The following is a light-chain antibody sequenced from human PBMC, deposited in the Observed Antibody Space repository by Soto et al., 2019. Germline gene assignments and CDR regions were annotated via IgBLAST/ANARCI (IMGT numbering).Light chain of an antibody. J-gene: IGKJ1*01. CDR1: QSLLHSNGNIY. CDR2: VGS. V-gene: IGKV2-28*01. CDR3: MQAIQAPRS. Sequence: DIVLTQSPLSLPVTPGEPASISCRSSQSLLHSNGNIYLDWYLQKPGQSPQLLFYVGSIRASGVPDRFSGSGAGTDFTLKITRVEAEDVGVYYCMQAIQAPRSFGLGTKVEIK.